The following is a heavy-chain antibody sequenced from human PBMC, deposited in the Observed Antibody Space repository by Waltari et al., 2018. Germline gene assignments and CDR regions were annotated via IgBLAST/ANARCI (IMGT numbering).Heavy chain of an antibody. CDR3: ARQNYSSSWENYYYYGMDV. CDR2: IYYSGRT. CDR1: GGSISSRSYY. Sequence: QLQLQESGPGLVKPSETLSLTCTVSGGSISSRSYYWGWIRQPPGKGLEWIGSIYYSGRTYYTPSLKRRVARSVDTSKNQFSLKLSAVTAADTAVYYCARQNYSSSWENYYYYGMDVWGQGTTVTVSS. D-gene: IGHD6-13*01. V-gene: IGHV4-39*01. J-gene: IGHJ6*02.